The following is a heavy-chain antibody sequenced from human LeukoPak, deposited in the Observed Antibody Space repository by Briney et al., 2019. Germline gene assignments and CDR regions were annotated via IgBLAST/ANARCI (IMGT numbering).Heavy chain of an antibody. Sequence: SETLSLTCTVSGDSISTYYWSWIRQPPGKGLEWIGYIYYTGSTNYNPSLKSRVTISVDTSKNQFSLKLSSVTAADTAVYYCARRGYSGYERFDYWGQGTLVTVSA. V-gene: IGHV4-59*08. CDR3: ARRGYSGYERFDY. J-gene: IGHJ4*02. CDR1: GDSISTYY. D-gene: IGHD5-12*01. CDR2: IYYTGST.